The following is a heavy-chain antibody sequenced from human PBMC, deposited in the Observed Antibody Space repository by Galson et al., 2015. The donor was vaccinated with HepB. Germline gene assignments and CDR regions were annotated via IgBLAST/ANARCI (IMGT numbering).Heavy chain of an antibody. J-gene: IGHJ2*01. V-gene: IGHV3-15*01. CDR1: GFSFTNAW. Sequence: SLRLSCAASGFSFTNAWMNWVRQAPGKGLEWVGRIKTKTDRGTTDYAVPVKGRFTISRDDSKNMLYLQMNSLKTEDTAVYYCTAYSGYSGYDEIDYWGRGTLVTVSS. CDR2: IKTKTDRGTT. D-gene: IGHD5-12*01. CDR3: TAYSGYSGYDEIDY.